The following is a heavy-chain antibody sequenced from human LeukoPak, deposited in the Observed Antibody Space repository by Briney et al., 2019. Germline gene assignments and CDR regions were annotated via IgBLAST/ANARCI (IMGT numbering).Heavy chain of an antibody. CDR2: ISSLSGTR. J-gene: IGHJ4*02. D-gene: IGHD3-10*01. V-gene: IGHV3-48*01. CDR1: GFTFSSYS. CDR3: AKGYYGSGSYGWFDY. Sequence: GGSLRFSCAASGFTFSSYSMNWVRQAPGEGLEWVSYISSLSGTRYYADSVKGRFTISRDNAKNSLYLHMNSLRAEDTAVYSCAKGYYGSGSYGWFDYWGQGTLVTVSS.